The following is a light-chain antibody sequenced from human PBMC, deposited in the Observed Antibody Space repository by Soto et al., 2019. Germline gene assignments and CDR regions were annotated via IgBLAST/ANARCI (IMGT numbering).Light chain of an antibody. CDR1: QSVLYSSNNKNY. Sequence: DIVMTQSPDSLAVSLGERATINCKSSQSVLYSSNNKNYLAWYQQKPGQPPKLLIYWASTRESGVPDRVSGSGSGTDFTLTISSLQAEDVAVYYCQQYYSTPPFFCGGTTVEIK. J-gene: IGKJ4*01. CDR3: QQYYSTPPF. V-gene: IGKV4-1*01. CDR2: WAS.